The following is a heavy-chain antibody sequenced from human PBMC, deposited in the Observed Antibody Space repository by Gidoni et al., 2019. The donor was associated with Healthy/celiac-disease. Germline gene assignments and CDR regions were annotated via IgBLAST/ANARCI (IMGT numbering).Heavy chain of an antibody. J-gene: IGHJ6*02. CDR3: ARPDYYDSSGYYYYYYGMDV. Sequence: QVQLVQSGAEVKKPGSSVKVSCKASGGTVSSYAISWVRQAPGQGLEWMGGIIPIFGTANYAQKFQGRVTITADESTSTAYMELSSLRSEDTAVYYCARPDYYDSSGYYYYYYGMDVWGQGTTVTVSS. CDR2: IIPIFGTA. D-gene: IGHD3-22*01. V-gene: IGHV1-69*01. CDR1: GGTVSSYA.